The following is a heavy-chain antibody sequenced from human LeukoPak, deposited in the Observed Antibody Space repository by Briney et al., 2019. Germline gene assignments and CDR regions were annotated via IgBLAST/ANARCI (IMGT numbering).Heavy chain of an antibody. Sequence: SETLSLTCSVSGGSITDSFFWVWMRPPPGKGLEWIGSTPYSGTGSYHPSLRSRVTIDIHTSKRQFSLKVTSVTAADTAVYYCARLSAGTYFHLDSWGQGTLVTVSS. CDR2: TPYSGTG. V-gene: IGHV4-39*01. D-gene: IGHD1-26*01. CDR1: GGSITDSFF. CDR3: ARLSAGTYFHLDS. J-gene: IGHJ4*02.